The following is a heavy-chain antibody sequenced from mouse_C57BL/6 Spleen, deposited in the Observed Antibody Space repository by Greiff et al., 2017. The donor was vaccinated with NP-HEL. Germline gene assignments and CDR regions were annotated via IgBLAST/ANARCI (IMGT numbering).Heavy chain of an antibody. Sequence: QVQLQQPGAELVKPGASVKLSCKASGYTFTSYWMQWVKQRPGQGLEWIGEIDPSDSYTNYNQKFKGKATLTVDTYSSTAYMQLSSLTSEDSAVYYCARSRYSNYWYFDVWGTGTTVTVSS. D-gene: IGHD2-5*01. V-gene: IGHV1-50*01. CDR1: GYTFTSYW. CDR3: ARSRYSNYWYFDV. CDR2: IDPSDSYT. J-gene: IGHJ1*03.